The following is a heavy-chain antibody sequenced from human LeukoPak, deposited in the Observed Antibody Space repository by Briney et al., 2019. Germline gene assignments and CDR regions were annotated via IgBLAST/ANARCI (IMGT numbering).Heavy chain of an antibody. CDR2: IHPNTGNP. V-gene: IGHV7-4-1*02. CDR3: ARDGCSGGSCYSDLGY. CDR1: GYTFTDYA. J-gene: IGHJ4*02. D-gene: IGHD2-15*01. Sequence: ASVKVSCKASGYTFTDYAMNWVRQAPGQGLEWMGWIHPNTGNPTYAQGFTGRFVFSLDTSVSTAYLQISSLKAEDTAVYYCARDGCSGGSCYSDLGYWGQGTLVTVSS.